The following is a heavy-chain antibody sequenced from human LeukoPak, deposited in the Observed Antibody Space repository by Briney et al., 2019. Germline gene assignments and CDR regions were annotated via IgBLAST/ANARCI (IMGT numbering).Heavy chain of an antibody. Sequence: GGSLRLSCAASGFTFSSYGMHWVRQAPGKGLQWVAVISYDGSSEYYADSVKGRFIISRDNSKNTLYLQVNSLRAEDTAVYYCAKDSDIAVAGTDDAFDRWGQGTMVTVSS. J-gene: IGHJ3*01. CDR1: GFTFSSYG. V-gene: IGHV3-30*18. CDR3: AKDSDIAVAGTDDAFDR. CDR2: ISYDGSSE. D-gene: IGHD6-19*01.